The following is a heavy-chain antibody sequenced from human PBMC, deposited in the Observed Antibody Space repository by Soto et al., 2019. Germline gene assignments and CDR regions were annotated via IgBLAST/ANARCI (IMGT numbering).Heavy chain of an antibody. J-gene: IGHJ2*01. V-gene: IGHV4-30-4*01. Sequence: PSETLSLTCTVSGGSISSGDHYWTWIRQPPGKGLEWIGYIYNSGSTYYNPSLKSRVTISPDTSKNQFSLKLSSVTAADTAVYYCAVNGGYRGWYFDLWGRGTLVTVSS. CDR3: AVNGGYRGWYFDL. CDR1: GGSISSGDHY. CDR2: IYNSGST. D-gene: IGHD3-22*01.